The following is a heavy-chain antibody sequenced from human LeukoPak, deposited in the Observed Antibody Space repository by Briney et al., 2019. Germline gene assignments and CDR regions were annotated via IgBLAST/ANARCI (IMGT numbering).Heavy chain of an antibody. J-gene: IGHJ3*02. CDR1: GSTFSTYN. CDR2: ISSSSNYI. V-gene: IGHV3-21*01. Sequence: GGSLRLSCAASGSTFSTYNMNWVRQAPGKGLEWVSSISSSSNYIYYAGSVKGRFTISRDNAKNSLYLQMNSLRAEDTDVYYCARDVGASAPDAFDIWGQGTMVTVSS. CDR3: ARDVGASAPDAFDI. D-gene: IGHD1-26*01.